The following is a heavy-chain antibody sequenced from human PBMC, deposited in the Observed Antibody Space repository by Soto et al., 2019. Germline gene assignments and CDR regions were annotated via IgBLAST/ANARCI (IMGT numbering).Heavy chain of an antibody. J-gene: IGHJ4*02. CDR1: GFTFSSYA. CDR2: ISGSGGST. Sequence: SGGSLRLSCAASGFTFSSYAMSWVRQAPGKGLEWVSAISGSGGSTYYADSVKGRFTISRDNSKNTLYLQMNSLRAEDTAVYYCAKDPGKAVLRFLEWFVYWGQGTLVTVSS. D-gene: IGHD3-3*01. CDR3: AKDPGKAVLRFLEWFVY. V-gene: IGHV3-23*01.